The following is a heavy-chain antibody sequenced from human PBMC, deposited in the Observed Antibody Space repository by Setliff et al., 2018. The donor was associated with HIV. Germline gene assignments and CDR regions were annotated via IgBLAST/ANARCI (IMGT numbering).Heavy chain of an antibody. CDR2: IYTSGIT. J-gene: IGHJ4*02. CDR3: ARGYSSSSFIL. D-gene: IGHD6-6*01. Sequence: SETLSLTCTVSGDSISSYYWSWIRQPPGKGLEWIGYIYTSGITEYNPSLKSRVTISGDTSKHQFSLKLSSVTAADTAVYYCARGYSSSSFILWGQGTLVTVSS. V-gene: IGHV4-4*08. CDR1: GDSISSYY.